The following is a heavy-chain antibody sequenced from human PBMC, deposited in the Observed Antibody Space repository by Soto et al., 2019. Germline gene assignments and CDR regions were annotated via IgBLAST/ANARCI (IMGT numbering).Heavy chain of an antibody. CDR1: GGSISSYY. J-gene: IGHJ6*02. V-gene: IGHV4-59*01. CDR2: IYYSGST. D-gene: IGHD5-18*01. Sequence: SETLSLTCTVSGGSISSYYWSWIRQPPGKGLEWIGYIYYSGSTNYNPSLKSRVTISVDTSKNQFSLKLSSVTAADTAVYYCARDSSYGPYYYGMDVWGQGTTVTVSS. CDR3: ARDSSYGPYYYGMDV.